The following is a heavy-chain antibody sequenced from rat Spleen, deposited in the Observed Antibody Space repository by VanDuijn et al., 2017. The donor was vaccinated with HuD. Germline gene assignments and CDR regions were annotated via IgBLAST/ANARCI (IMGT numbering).Heavy chain of an antibody. V-gene: IGHV5-29*01. CDR2: INYDATST. J-gene: IGHJ2*01. CDR3: ARLDGFDY. Sequence: EVQLVESGGGLVQPGRSLKVSCEASGFTFSNYGMAWVRQAPTKGLEWVATINYDATSTHYRDSVKGRFTISRDNAKSTLYLQMDSLRSEDTATYYCARLDGFDYWGQGVMVTVSS. CDR1: GFTFSNYG. D-gene: IGHD1-12*02.